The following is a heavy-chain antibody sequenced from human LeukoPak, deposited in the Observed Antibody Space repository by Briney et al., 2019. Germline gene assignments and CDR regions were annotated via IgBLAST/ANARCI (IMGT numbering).Heavy chain of an antibody. D-gene: IGHD5-18*01. CDR3: ARSAFSVDTTKGFDP. CDR2: ISYDGSNE. Sequence: PGGSLRLSCAASGFIFNSYAIHWVRQAPGQGLEWVAVISYDGSNEYYADSPKGRFTISRDNSKNTLSLHMNSLRAEDTAVYYCARSAFSVDTTKGFDPWGQGTLVTVSS. V-gene: IGHV3-30-3*01. CDR1: GFIFNSYA. J-gene: IGHJ5*02.